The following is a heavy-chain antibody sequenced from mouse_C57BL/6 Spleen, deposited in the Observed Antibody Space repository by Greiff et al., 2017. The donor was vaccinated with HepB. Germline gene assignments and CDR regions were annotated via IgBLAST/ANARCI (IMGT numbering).Heavy chain of an antibody. V-gene: IGHV1-7*01. CDR3: ARSNWDWYFDV. J-gene: IGHJ1*03. Sequence: VQLQESGAELAKPGASVKLSCKASGYTFTSYWMHWVKQRPGQGLEWIGYINPSSGYTKYNQKFKDKATLTSDKSSSTAYMQMSSLTYEDSAVYYCARSNWDWYFDVWGTGTTVTVSS. D-gene: IGHD4-1*01. CDR2: INPSSGYT. CDR1: GYTFTSYW.